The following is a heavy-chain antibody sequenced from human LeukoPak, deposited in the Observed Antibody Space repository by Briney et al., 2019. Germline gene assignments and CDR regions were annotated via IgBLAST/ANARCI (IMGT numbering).Heavy chain of an antibody. V-gene: IGHV1-18*01. CDR2: ITPYNGKT. D-gene: IGHD5-18*01. J-gene: IGHJ5*02. Sequence: ASVRVSCKASGYTFTTFGVSWVRQAPGQGLEWMGWITPYNGKTNYAQKLQGRVTMTTDTSTSTAYMELRSLRSDDTAVYYCARAPSSDTWFDPWGQGTLVTVSS. CDR3: ARAPSSDTWFDP. CDR1: GYTFTTFG.